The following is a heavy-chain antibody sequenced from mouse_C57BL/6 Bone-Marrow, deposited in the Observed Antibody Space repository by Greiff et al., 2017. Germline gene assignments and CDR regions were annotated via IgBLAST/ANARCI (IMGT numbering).Heavy chain of an antibody. V-gene: IGHV2-2*01. CDR3: ARNGITTVVASDWYFDV. D-gene: IGHD1-1*01. CDR2: IWSGGST. J-gene: IGHJ1*03. Sequence: VQGVESGPGLVQPSQSLSITCTVSGFSLTSYGVHWVRQSPGKGLEWLGVIWSGGSTDYNAAFISRLSISKDNSKSQVFFKMNSLQADDTAIYYCARNGITTVVASDWYFDVWGTGTTVTVSS. CDR1: GFSLTSYG.